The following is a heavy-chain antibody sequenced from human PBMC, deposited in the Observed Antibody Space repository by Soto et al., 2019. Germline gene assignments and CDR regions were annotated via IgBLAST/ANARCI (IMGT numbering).Heavy chain of an antibody. CDR3: ARDTTTAFDI. J-gene: IGHJ3*02. CDR2: ISSSSRTI. D-gene: IGHD1-26*01. Sequence: GGSLRLSCAASGFTFSSYSMNWVRQAPGKGLEWVSYISSSSRTIYYADSVKGRFTISRDNAKNSLYLQLNTLRAEDTAVYYCARDTTTAFDIWGQGTMVTVS. V-gene: IGHV3-48*01. CDR1: GFTFSSYS.